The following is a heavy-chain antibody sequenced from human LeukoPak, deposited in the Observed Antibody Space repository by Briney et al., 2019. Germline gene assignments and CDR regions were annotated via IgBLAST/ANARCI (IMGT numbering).Heavy chain of an antibody. D-gene: IGHD3-22*01. J-gene: IGHJ4*02. V-gene: IGHV4-38-2*02. Sequence: SETLSLTCAVSGYSIGSGYYWGWIRQPPGKGLEWIGSVYRRGSTYYTPSLKSRVTISLDTSKNQFPLKLSSVTVADTAVYYCARDCRNYYDSSGYYLFDYWGQGTLVTVSS. CDR1: GYSIGSGYY. CDR2: VYRRGST. CDR3: ARDCRNYYDSSGYYLFDY.